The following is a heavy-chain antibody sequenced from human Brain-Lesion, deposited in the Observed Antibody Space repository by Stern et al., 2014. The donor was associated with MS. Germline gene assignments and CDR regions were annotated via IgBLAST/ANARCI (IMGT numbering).Heavy chain of an antibody. J-gene: IGHJ6*02. Sequence: QVQLVESGAEVKKPGASVKVSCKTSGYIFTGYYIHWVRQAPGQGLEGMAWINPKTGGTKYAQKFQGRVTMSRDTSISTAYVELSSLTSDDTAVYYCARDQRGITIFGVVTDYYYLGMDVWGQGTTVTVSS. CDR3: ARDQRGITIFGVVTDYYYLGMDV. V-gene: IGHV1-2*02. CDR2: INPKTGGT. D-gene: IGHD3-3*01. CDR1: GYIFTGYY.